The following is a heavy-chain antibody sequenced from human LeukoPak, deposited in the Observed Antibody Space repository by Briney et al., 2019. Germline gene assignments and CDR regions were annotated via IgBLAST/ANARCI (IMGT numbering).Heavy chain of an antibody. CDR2: INHSGST. J-gene: IGHJ3*02. D-gene: IGHD3-22*01. V-gene: IGHV4-34*01. CDR3: ARGDDSSGYKLDAFDI. CDR1: GGSFSGYY. Sequence: SETLSLTCAVYGGSFSGYYWSWIRQPPGKGLEWIGEINHSGSTNYNPSLKSRVTISVDTSKNQFSLNLSTVTAADTAVYYCARGDDSSGYKLDAFDIWGQGTMVTVSS.